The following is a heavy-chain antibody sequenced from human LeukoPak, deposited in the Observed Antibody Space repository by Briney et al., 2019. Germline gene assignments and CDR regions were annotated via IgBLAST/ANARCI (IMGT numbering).Heavy chain of an antibody. CDR2: INPSGGST. V-gene: IGHV1-46*01. CDR1: GYTFTSYY. D-gene: IGHD2-21*02. CDR3: ARAKHIVVVTAPSEIDY. J-gene: IGHJ4*02. Sequence: ASVKVSCTASGYTFTSYYMHWVRQAPGQGLEWMGIINPSGGSTSYAQKFQGRVTMTRDTSTSTVYMELSNLRSEDTAVYYCARAKHIVVVTAPSEIDYWGQGTLVTVSS.